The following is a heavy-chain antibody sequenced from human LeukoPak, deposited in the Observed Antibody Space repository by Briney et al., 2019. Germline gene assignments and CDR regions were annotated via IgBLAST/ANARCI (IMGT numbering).Heavy chain of an antibody. Sequence: GGSLRLSCAASGFTVSSNYMSWVRQAPGKGLEWVSVIYSGGSTYYADSVKGRFTISRDNSKNTLYLQMNSLRAEDTAVYYCARDLRGDSTGWLNWGQGTLVTVSS. CDR2: IYSGGST. V-gene: IGHV3-53*01. CDR1: GFTVSSNY. J-gene: IGHJ4*02. D-gene: IGHD6-19*01. CDR3: ARDLRGDSTGWLN.